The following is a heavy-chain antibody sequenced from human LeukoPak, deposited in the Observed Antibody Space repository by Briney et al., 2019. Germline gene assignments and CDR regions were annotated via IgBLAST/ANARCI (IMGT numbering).Heavy chain of an antibody. V-gene: IGHV1-18*01. CDR1: GYTFTNYG. J-gene: IGHJ4*02. CDR2: ISGSSENT. D-gene: IGHD5-12*01. CDR3: ARVGRTKVATMAY. Sequence: ASVKVSCKASGYTFTNYGISWVRQAPRQALEWMGWISGSSENTDSAQKFQGRVTMTTDSSTSTAYMELRNLRSDDTATYYCARVGRTKVATMAYWGQGTLVTVSS.